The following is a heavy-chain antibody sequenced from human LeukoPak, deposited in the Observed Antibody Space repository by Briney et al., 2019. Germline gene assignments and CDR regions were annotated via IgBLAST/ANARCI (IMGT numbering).Heavy chain of an antibody. CDR2: ISAYNGNT. CDR1: GYTFTSYG. CDR3: ARVHDILTGYYVSGLDY. D-gene: IGHD3-9*01. V-gene: IGHV1-18*01. J-gene: IGHJ4*02. Sequence: ASVKVSCKASGYTFTSYGISWVRQAPGQGLEWMGWISAYNGNTNYAQKLQGRVTMTTDTSTSTAYMELRSLRSDDTAVYYCARVHDILTGYYVSGLDYWGQGTLVTVSS.